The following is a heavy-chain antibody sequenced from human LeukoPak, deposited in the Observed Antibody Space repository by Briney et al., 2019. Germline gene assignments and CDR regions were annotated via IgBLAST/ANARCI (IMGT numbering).Heavy chain of an antibody. CDR3: ARSYSSSSVLSYYYFYMDV. V-gene: IGHV4-61*02. CDR1: GDSISGASYS. Sequence: SETLSLTCTVSGDSISGASYSWSWIRQPAGKGLEWIGRIYTSGSTNYNPSLKSRVTISVDTSKNHFSLRLSSVTAADTAVYYCARSYSSSSVLSYYYFYMDVWGKGTTVTVSS. CDR2: IYTSGST. D-gene: IGHD6-13*01. J-gene: IGHJ6*03.